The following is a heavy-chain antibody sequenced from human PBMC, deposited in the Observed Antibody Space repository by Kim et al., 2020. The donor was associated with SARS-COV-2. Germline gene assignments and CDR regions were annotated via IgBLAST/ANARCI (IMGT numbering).Heavy chain of an antibody. J-gene: IGHJ4*02. D-gene: IGHD4-17*01. Sequence: NDSPSFQGHVTCSVDKSISTAFLQWSSLEASDTAMYYCARVMDYGDYPFDYWGQGTLVTVSS. CDR3: ARVMDYGDYPFDY. V-gene: IGHV5-10-1*01.